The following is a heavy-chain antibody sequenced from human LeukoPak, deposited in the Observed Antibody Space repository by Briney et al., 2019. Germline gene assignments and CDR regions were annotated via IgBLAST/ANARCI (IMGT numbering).Heavy chain of an antibody. D-gene: IGHD6-19*01. CDR1: GYTFTSYY. CDR2: INPSGGST. CDR3: AREGIAVADWEDWFDP. Sequence: ASVKVSCKASGYTFTSYYMHWVRQAPGQGLEWMGIINPSGGSTSYAQKFQGRVTMTRDTSTSTVYMELSSLRSEDTAVYYCAREGIAVADWEDWFDPWGQGTLVTVSS. V-gene: IGHV1-46*01. J-gene: IGHJ5*02.